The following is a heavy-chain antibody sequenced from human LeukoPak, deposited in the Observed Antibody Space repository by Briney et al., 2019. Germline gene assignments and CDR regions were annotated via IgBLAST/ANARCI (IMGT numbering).Heavy chain of an antibody. Sequence: GGSLRLSCAASGFTFSNYGFHWVRQAPGKGLEWVALISNDGNTKYYAVSLKGRFTISRDNSKNSLYLQMNSLRVEDTAVYYCAKDRYYEIRGWFDPWGQGTLVTVSS. CDR1: GFTFSNYG. D-gene: IGHD3-9*01. CDR2: ISNDGNTK. V-gene: IGHV3-30*18. CDR3: AKDRYYEIRGWFDP. J-gene: IGHJ5*02.